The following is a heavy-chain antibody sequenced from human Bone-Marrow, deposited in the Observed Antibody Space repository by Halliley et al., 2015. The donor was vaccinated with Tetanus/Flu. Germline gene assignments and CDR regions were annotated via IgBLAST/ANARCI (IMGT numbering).Heavy chain of an antibody. V-gene: IGHV3-7*03. Sequence: CAASGFTFTTYWMSWVRQAPGKGLEWVANIKQDGSEKYYVDSVKGRFIISRDNAKNSLYLQMNSLRAEDTAVYYCARVASAYFDYWGQGTLVTVSS. CDR1: GFTFTTYW. CDR2: IKQDGSEK. J-gene: IGHJ4*02. CDR3: ARVASAYFDY.